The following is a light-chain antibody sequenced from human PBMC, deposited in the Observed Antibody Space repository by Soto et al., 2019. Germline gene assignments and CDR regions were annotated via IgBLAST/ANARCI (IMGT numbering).Light chain of an antibody. J-gene: IGKJ1*01. CDR3: QEYHSAPRT. Sequence: DLQRTSTPSKLAASVEGGVIISCRASQSISSWLAWYQQKPGKAPKLLIYAASTLQSGVPSRFSGSGSGTDYDLAIRCRHPDYAAPYFCQEYHSAPRTFGQGTKVDIK. CDR1: QSISSW. CDR2: AAS. V-gene: IGKV1-27*01.